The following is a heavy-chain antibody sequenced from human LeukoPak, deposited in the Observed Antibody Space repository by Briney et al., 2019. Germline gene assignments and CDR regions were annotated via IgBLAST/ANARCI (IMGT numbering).Heavy chain of an antibody. CDR2: IIPIFGTA. CDR1: GGTFSSYA. Sequence: ASVKVSCKASGGTFSSYAISWVRQAPGQGLEWMGGIIPIFGTANYAQKFQGRVTITADESTSTAYMELSSLRSEDTAVYYCARYSRIFYGMDVWGQGTTVTVSS. J-gene: IGHJ6*02. V-gene: IGHV1-69*13. CDR3: ARYSRIFYGMDV. D-gene: IGHD2-15*01.